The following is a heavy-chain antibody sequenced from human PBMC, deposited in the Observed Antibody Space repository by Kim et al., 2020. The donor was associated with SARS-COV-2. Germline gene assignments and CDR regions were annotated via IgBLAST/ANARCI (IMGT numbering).Heavy chain of an antibody. Sequence: SETLSLTCTVAGGSISSYYWSWIRQPPGKGLEWIGYIYNSGSTNYNPSLKSRVTVSVDTSKNQFSLKLSSVTAAATAGYYCARASCSSTSCYQFDPWGQG. D-gene: IGHD2-2*01. J-gene: IGHJ5*02. CDR1: GGSISSYY. CDR3: ARASCSSTSCYQFDP. CDR2: IYNSGST. V-gene: IGHV4-59*13.